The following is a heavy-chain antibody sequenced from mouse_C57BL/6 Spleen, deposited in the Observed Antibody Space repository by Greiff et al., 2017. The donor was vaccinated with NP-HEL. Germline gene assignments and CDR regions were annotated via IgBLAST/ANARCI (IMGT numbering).Heavy chain of an antibody. CDR1: GYTFTSYW. J-gene: IGHJ4*01. CDR3: ARSYDYDDAMDC. D-gene: IGHD2-4*01. V-gene: IGHV1-69*01. CDR2: IDPSDSYT. Sequence: QVQLQQPGAELVMPGASVKLSCKASGYTFTSYWMHWVKQRPGQGLEWIGEIDPSDSYTNYNQKFKGKSTLTVDKSSSTAYMQLSSLTSEDSAVYDCARSYDYDDAMDCWGQGTSVTVSS.